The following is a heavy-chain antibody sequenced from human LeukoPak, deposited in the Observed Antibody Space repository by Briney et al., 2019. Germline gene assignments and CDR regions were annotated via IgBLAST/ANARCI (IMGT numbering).Heavy chain of an antibody. D-gene: IGHD6-6*01. Sequence: GRSLRLSCAASGFTFSSYAMHWVRQAPGKGLEWVAVISYDGSSKYYADSVKGRFTISRDNSKNTLYLQMNSLRAEDTAVYYCARDVGEYSSSLLPGWFDPWGQGTLVTVSS. J-gene: IGHJ5*02. CDR2: ISYDGSSK. V-gene: IGHV3-30-3*01. CDR1: GFTFSSYA. CDR3: ARDVGEYSSSLLPGWFDP.